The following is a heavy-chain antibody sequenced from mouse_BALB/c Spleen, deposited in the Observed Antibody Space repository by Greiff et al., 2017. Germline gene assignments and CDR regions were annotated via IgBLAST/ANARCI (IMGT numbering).Heavy chain of an antibody. D-gene: IGHD2-14*01. J-gene: IGHJ4*01. V-gene: IGHV1S56*01. CDR3: ARAHYRYDVNYAMDY. Sequence: QVQLQQSGPELVKPGASVRISCKASGYTFTSYYIHWVKQRPGQGLEWIGWIYPGNVNTKYNEKFKGKATLTADKSSSTAYMQLSSLTSEDSAVYFCARAHYRYDVNYAMDYWGQGTSVTVSS. CDR2: IYPGNVNT. CDR1: GYTFTSYY.